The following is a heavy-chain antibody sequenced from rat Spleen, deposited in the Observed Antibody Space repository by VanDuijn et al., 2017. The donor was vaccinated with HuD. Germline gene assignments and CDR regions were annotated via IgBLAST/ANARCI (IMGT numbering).Heavy chain of an antibody. CDR1: GFSLTSYN. V-gene: IGHV2-45*01. CDR3: TRDSNNNYGAYWYFDF. Sequence: QVQLKESGPGLVQPSRTLSLSCTVSGFSLTSYNVYWVRQPPGKGLEWMGVMWSGGSTDYNSALKSRLSISRDTSKSQVFLKMNSLRTDDTGTYYCTRDSNNNYGAYWYFDFWGPGTMVTVSS. J-gene: IGHJ1*01. D-gene: IGHD1-10*01. CDR2: MWSGGST.